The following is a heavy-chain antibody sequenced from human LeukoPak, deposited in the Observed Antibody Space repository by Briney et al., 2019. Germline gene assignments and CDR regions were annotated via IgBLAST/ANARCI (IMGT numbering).Heavy chain of an antibody. CDR3: ARGYYYDSSGYQRPYYFDY. J-gene: IGHJ4*02. D-gene: IGHD3-22*01. CDR2: INPSGGST. V-gene: IGHV1-46*01. CDR1: GYTSTSYY. Sequence: ASVKVSCKASGYTSTSYYMHWVRQAPGQGLEWMGIINPSGGSTSYAQKFQGRVTMTRDTSTSTVYMELSSPRSEDTAVYYCARGYYYDSSGYQRPYYFDYWGQGTLVTVSS.